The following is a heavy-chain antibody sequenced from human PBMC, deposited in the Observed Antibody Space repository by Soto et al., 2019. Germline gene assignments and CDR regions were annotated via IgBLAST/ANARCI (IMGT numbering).Heavy chain of an antibody. CDR2: XXPGDSDT. D-gene: IGHD3-10*01. Sequence: EVQLVPSGAEVKKPGESLKISCKGSGYSFTSYWIDWVRQMPGKGLEWMGXXXPGDSDTRYSPSFQGQVTISADKSISTAYLQWSSLKASDTAMYYCAGGGVRGVITRTRDYYGMDVWGQGTTVTVSS. V-gene: IGHV5-51*01. CDR3: AGGGVRGVITRTRDYYGMDV. CDR1: GYSFTSYW. J-gene: IGHJ6*02.